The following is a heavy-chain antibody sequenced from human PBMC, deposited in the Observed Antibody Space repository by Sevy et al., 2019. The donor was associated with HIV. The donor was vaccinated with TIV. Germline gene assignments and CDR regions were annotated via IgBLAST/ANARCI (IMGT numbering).Heavy chain of an antibody. CDR1: GYSFANNW. D-gene: IGHD6-13*01. J-gene: IGHJ4*02. CDR3: ARLPVAAAGLYYFDY. Sequence: GESLKISCKGSGYSFANNWIGWVRQMPGKGLEWMGIVHPGDSDTTYSPSFQGQVTISVDKSISTAYLQWNSLKASDTAMYYCARLPVAAAGLYYFDYWGQGTLVTVSS. CDR2: VHPGDSDT. V-gene: IGHV5-51*01.